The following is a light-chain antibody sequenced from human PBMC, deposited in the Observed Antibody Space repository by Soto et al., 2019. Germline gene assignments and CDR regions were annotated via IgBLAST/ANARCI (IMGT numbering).Light chain of an antibody. CDR2: DAS. J-gene: IGKJ5*01. CDR3: QQRSNWQVT. CDR1: QSVSTY. V-gene: IGKV3-11*01. Sequence: EIVLTQSPVTLSLSPVEGATACGMASQSVSTYLAWYQQKPGQAPRLLIYDASNRATGIPARFSGSGSGTDFTLTISSLEPEDFAVYYCQQRSNWQVTFGQGTRLEIK.